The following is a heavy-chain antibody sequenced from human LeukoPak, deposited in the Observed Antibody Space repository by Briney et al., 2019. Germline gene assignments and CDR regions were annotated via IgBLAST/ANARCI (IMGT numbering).Heavy chain of an antibody. CDR3: ARQTGSGLFILP. V-gene: IGHV4-39*01. J-gene: IGHJ4*02. CDR1: GVSLSSSNSY. CDR2: IYYSGNT. D-gene: IGHD3/OR15-3a*01. Sequence: PSETLSLTCTVSGVSLSSSNSYWGWIRQPPGKGLEWIGSIYYSGNTYYNASIRSQVSISINTSKNQFSLRLTSVTAADTAVYYCARQTGSGLFILPGGQGTLVTVSS.